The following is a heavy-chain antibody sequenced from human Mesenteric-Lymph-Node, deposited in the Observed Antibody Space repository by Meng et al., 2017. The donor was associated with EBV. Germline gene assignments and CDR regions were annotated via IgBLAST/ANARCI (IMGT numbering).Heavy chain of an antibody. J-gene: IGHJ5*02. CDR3: ARESYYDSRGPWFDP. D-gene: IGHD3-22*01. CDR1: GGSFSCYY. CDR2: IDHSGNS. Sequence: VQMHESGPGLGKPSETLSLPCGVYGGSFSCYYWSWIRQPPGKGLEWIGEIDHSGNSNYNPSLKSRVTISIDTSKNQFSLKLSSVTAADTAVYYCARESYYDSRGPWFDPWGQGTLVTVSS. V-gene: IGHV4-34*09.